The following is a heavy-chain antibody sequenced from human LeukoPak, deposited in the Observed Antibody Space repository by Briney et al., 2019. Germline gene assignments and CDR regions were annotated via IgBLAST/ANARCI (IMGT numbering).Heavy chain of an antibody. CDR2: IWYDGSNK. J-gene: IGHJ6*02. CDR1: GFTFSSYG. V-gene: IGHV3-33*01. Sequence: GRSLRLSCAATGFTFSSYGMHWVRQAPGKGLEWVAVIWYDGSNKYYADSVKGRFTISRDNSKNTLYLQMNSLRAEDTAVYYCARVGAYYGMDVWGQGTTVTVSS. CDR3: ARVGAYYGMDV.